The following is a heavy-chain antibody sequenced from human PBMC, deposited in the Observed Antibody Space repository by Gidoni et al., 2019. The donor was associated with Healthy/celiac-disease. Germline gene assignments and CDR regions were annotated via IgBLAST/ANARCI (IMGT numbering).Heavy chain of an antibody. V-gene: IGHV4-39*01. CDR1: GGSISSSSYY. CDR3: ARRKGSLESNYGMDV. Sequence: QLQLQESGPGLVKPSETLSLTCTVSGGSISSSSYYWGWIRQPPGKGLEWIGSIYYSGSTYYNPSLKSRVTISVDTSKNQFSLKLSSVTAADTAVYYCARRKGSLESNYGMDVWGQGTTVTVSS. J-gene: IGHJ6*02. CDR2: IYYSGST.